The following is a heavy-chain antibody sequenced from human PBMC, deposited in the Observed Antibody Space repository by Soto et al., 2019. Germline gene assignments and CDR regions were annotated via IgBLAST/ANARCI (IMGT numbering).Heavy chain of an antibody. CDR1: GDSVSSNSAA. Sequence: QVQLQQSGPGLVKPSQTLSLTCAISGDSVSSNSAAWNWIRQSPSRGLEWLGRTYYRSKWYNDYAVSVKSRITINPDTSKNQFSLQLNSVTPEDTAVYYCAREDIVVVPAAKWLTAAAGFDYWGQGTLVTVSS. CDR2: TYYRSKWYN. V-gene: IGHV6-1*01. CDR3: AREDIVVVPAAKWLTAAAGFDY. J-gene: IGHJ4*02. D-gene: IGHD2-2*01.